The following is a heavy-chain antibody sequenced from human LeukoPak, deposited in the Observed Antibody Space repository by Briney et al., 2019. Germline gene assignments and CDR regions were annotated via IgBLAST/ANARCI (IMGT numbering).Heavy chain of an antibody. V-gene: IGHV3-23*01. CDR3: AKEGSYDFWSGYYPLFDY. CDR1: GFTFSSYA. CDR2: ISGSGGST. D-gene: IGHD3-3*01. J-gene: IGHJ4*02. Sequence: TGGSLRLSCAASGFTFSSYAMNWVRQAPGKGLEWVSAISGSGGSTYYADSVKGRFTISRDNSKNTLYLQMNSLRAEDTAVYYCAKEGSYDFWSGYYPLFDYWGQGTLVTVSS.